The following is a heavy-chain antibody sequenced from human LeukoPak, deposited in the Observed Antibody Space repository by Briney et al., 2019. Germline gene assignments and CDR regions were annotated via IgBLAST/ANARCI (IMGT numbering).Heavy chain of an antibody. CDR2: ISAYNGNT. CDR3: ARDPQTYGRGTEYFQH. CDR1: GYTFTSYG. J-gene: IGHJ1*01. V-gene: IGHV1-18*01. Sequence: ASVKVSCKASGYTFTSYGISWVRQAPGQGLEWMGGISAYNGNTNYAQKLQGRVTMTTDTSTSTAYMELRSLRSDDTAVYYCARDPQTYGRGTEYFQHWGQGTLVTVSS. D-gene: IGHD4-17*01.